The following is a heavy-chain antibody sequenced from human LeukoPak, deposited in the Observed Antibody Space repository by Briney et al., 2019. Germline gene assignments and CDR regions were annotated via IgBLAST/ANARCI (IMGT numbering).Heavy chain of an antibody. D-gene: IGHD3-3*01. CDR2: ISDTGDNT. Sequence: PGGSLRLSCAASGFTFSNYAMNWVRQAPGKGLEWVSTISDTGDNTYYADSVKGRFAISRDDSENTVYLQMNTLRAEDTALSHCAKALGTFWSASVSWGRGTLVTVSS. V-gene: IGHV3-23*01. CDR3: AKALGTFWSASVS. CDR1: GFTFSNYA. J-gene: IGHJ5*02.